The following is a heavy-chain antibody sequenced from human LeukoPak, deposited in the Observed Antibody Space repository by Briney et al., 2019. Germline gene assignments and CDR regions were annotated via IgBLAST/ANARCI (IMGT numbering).Heavy chain of an antibody. Sequence: GRSLRLSCAASGFTFDDYAMHWVRQAPGKGLEWVSGISWNSGSIGYADSVKGRFTISRDNAKNSLYLQMNSLRAEDTALYYCAKDTGRTYYYDSSGFFDYWGLGTLVTVSS. D-gene: IGHD3-22*01. V-gene: IGHV3-9*01. J-gene: IGHJ4*02. CDR1: GFTFDDYA. CDR2: ISWNSGSI. CDR3: AKDTGRTYYYDSSGFFDY.